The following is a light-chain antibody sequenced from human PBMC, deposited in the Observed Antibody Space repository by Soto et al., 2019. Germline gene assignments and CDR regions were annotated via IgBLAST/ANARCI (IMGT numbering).Light chain of an antibody. CDR1: QSVSSSN. V-gene: IGKV3-20*01. CDR2: GAY. Sequence: EIVLTQSPGTLSLSPGGRTTLSCRGNQSVSSSNLLWYQQKRGQAPRLLIYGAYKRATGIPDRFSGSGSGTDFTLTISRLEPEDFALYYCQHYGNSPPYTFGQGTKVEIK. J-gene: IGKJ2*01. CDR3: QHYGNSPPYT.